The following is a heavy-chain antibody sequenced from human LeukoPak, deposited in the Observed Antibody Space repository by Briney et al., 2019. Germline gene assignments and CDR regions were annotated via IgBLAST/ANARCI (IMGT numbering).Heavy chain of an antibody. D-gene: IGHD2-15*01. CDR2: IIPIFGTA. CDR3: ARGGAGYCSGGSCYEPYAFDI. J-gene: IGHJ3*02. CDR1: GGTFSSYA. Sequence: GSSVKVSCKASGGTFSSYAISWVRQAPGQGPEWMGGIIPIFGTANYAQKFKGRVTITADESTSTAYMELSSLRSEDTAVYYCARGGAGYCSGGSCYEPYAFDIWGQGTMVTVSS. V-gene: IGHV1-69*01.